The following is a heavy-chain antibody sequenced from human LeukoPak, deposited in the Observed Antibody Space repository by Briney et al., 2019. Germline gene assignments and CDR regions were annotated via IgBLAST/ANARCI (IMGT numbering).Heavy chain of an antibody. Sequence: SETLSLTCTVSGGSISSYYWSWIRQPPGKGLEWIGYIYYSGSTNYNPSLKSRVTISVDTSKNQFSLKLSSVTAADTAVYYCARLYAYKTTPSPYYYYGMDVWGQGTTVTVSS. D-gene: IGHD5/OR15-5a*01. CDR2: IYYSGST. J-gene: IGHJ6*02. CDR1: GGSISSYY. CDR3: ARLYAYKTTPSPYYYYGMDV. V-gene: IGHV4-59*08.